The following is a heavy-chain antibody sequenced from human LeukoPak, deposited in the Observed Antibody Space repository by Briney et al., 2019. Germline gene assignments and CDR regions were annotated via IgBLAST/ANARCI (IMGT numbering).Heavy chain of an antibody. J-gene: IGHJ4*02. D-gene: IGHD2-15*01. Sequence: GGSLRLSCAASGFTFSSYGMHWVRQAPGKGLEWVAVIWYDGSNKYYADSVKGRFTISRDNSKNTLYLQMNSLRAEDTAVYYCARVMVMVAATVGPSDYWGQGTLVTVSS. V-gene: IGHV3-33*01. CDR2: IWYDGSNK. CDR3: ARVMVMVAATVGPSDY. CDR1: GFTFSSYG.